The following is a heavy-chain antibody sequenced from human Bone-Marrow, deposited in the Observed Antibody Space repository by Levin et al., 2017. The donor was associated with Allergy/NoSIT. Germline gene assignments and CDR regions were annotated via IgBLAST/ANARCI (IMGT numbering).Heavy chain of an antibody. D-gene: IGHD2-21*02. CDR1: GASVSSGDHY. J-gene: IGHJ4*02. CDR2: IYYSGSTGTT. Sequence: SETLSLTCTVSGASVSSGDHYWSWIRQPPGKGLEWIGLIYYSGSTGTTNYKSSLKSRVTISLDTSKNQFSLKLSFVTDADTAVYYCARGRGDGDGIDYWGQGTLVTVSS. CDR3: ARGRGDGDGIDY. V-gene: IGHV4-61*08.